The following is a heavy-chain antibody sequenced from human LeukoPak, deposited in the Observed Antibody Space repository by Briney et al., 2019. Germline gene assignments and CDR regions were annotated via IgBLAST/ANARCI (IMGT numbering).Heavy chain of an antibody. CDR3: AKDLSSGYYDAFDI. D-gene: IGHD3-22*01. CDR2: ISYDGSKT. Sequence: PGGSLRLSCAASGFTFNIYAMHRVRQAPGKGLEWVAVISYDGSKTYYADSVKGRFTISRDNSNNTLYLQMNSLRAEDTAVYYCAKDLSSGYYDAFDIWGQGTMVTVSS. CDR1: GFTFNIYA. V-gene: IGHV3-30-3*01. J-gene: IGHJ3*02.